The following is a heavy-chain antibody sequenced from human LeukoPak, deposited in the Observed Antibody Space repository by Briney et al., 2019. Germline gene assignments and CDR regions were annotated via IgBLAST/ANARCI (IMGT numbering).Heavy chain of an antibody. V-gene: IGHV3-23*01. Sequence: GGSLRLSCAASGFTFSSYAMTWVRQAPGKGLEWVSTISGSGVSTYYADSVKGRFTISRDNSKNTLYLQMNSLRAEDTAVYYCAELGITMIGGVWGKGTTVTISS. CDR2: ISGSGVST. CDR1: GFTFSSYA. CDR3: AELGITMIGGV. D-gene: IGHD3-10*02. J-gene: IGHJ6*04.